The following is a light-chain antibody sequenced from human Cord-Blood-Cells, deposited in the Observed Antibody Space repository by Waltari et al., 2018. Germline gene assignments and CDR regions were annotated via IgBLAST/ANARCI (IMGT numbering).Light chain of an antibody. J-gene: IGLJ3*02. Sequence: QSALTQPASVSGSPGQSITISCTGTSSDVGSYNLVSWYQQHPGKAPKLMIYEGSKRTSGVSDRYSCSKSGNTASLTISGLQPEDEADYYYCSYAGSSTFGVFGGGTKLTVL. CDR1: SSDVGSYNL. CDR3: CSYAGSSTFGV. V-gene: IGLV2-23*03. CDR2: EGS.